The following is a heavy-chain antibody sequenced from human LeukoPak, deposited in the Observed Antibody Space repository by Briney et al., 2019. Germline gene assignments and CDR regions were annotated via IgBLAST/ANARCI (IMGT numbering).Heavy chain of an antibody. CDR3: AREQWELLLWGYFDY. CDR2: ISAYNGNT. CDR1: GYTFTSYG. Sequence: ASVKVSCKASGYTFTSYGISWVRQAPGQGLEWMGWISAYNGNTNYAQKLQGRVTMTTDTSTSTAYMELRSLRSDDTAVYYCAREQWELLLWGYFDYWGQGTLVTVSS. D-gene: IGHD1-26*01. V-gene: IGHV1-18*01. J-gene: IGHJ4*02.